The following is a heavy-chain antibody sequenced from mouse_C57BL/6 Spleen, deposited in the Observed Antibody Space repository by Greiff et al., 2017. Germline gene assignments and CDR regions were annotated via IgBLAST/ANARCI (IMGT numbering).Heavy chain of an antibody. CDR3: VKEVYCGRGDFDY. D-gene: IGHD1-1*01. CDR1: GFNIKNTY. J-gene: IGHJ2*01. V-gene: IGHV14-3*01. CDR2: IEPANGNT. Sequence: VQLQQSVAELVRPGASVKLSCTASGFNIKNTYMHWVKQRPEQGLEWIGRIEPANGNTKYAPKFQGKATINEDTTSNTAYLQLSSLTSEDTAIYYCVKEVYCGRGDFDYWGQGTTLTVSS.